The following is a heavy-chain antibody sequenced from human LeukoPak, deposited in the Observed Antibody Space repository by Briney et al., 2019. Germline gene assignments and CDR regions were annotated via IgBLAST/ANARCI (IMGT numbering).Heavy chain of an antibody. CDR1: GGSFSGYY. CDR3: ARGDYDILTGYYPLDY. D-gene: IGHD3-9*01. J-gene: IGHJ4*02. V-gene: IGHV4-34*01. Sequence: LETLSLTCAVYGGSFSGYYWSWIRQPSGKGLEWIGEINHSGSTSYNPSLKSRVTISVDTSKNQFSLKLSSVTAADTAVYYCARGDYDILTGYYPLDYWGQGTLVTVSS. CDR2: INHSGST.